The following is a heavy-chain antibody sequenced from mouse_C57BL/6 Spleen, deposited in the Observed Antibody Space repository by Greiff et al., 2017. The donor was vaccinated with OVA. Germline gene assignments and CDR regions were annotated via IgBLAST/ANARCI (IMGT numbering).Heavy chain of an antibody. CDR3: ARSDYSNYGAY. J-gene: IGHJ3*01. Sequence: VQLVESGPELVKPGASVKLSCKASGYTFTSYDINWVKQRPGQGLEWIGWIYPRDGSTKYNEKFKGKATLTVDTSSSTAYMELHSLTSEDSAVYFCARSDYSNYGAYWGQGTLVTVSA. CDR1: GYTFTSYD. D-gene: IGHD2-5*01. V-gene: IGHV1-85*01. CDR2: IYPRDGST.